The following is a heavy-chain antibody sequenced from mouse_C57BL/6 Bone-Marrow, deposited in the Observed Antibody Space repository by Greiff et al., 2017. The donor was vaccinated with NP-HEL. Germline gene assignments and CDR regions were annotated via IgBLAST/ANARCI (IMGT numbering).Heavy chain of an antibody. V-gene: IGHV1-76*01. J-gene: IGHJ4*01. CDR2: IYPGSGNT. D-gene: IGHD2-4*01. CDR3: ARIRLRDAMDY. Sequence: QVQLKESGAELVRPGASVKLSCKASGYTFTDYYINWVKQRPGQGLEWIARIYPGSGNTYYNEKFKGKATLTAEKSSSTAYMQLSSLTSEDSAVYFCARIRLRDAMDYWGQGTSVTVSS. CDR1: GYTFTDYY.